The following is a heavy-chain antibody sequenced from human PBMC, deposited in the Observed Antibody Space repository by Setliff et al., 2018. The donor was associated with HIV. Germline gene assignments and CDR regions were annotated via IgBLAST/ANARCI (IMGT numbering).Heavy chain of an antibody. D-gene: IGHD3-9*01. CDR3: ARDPSQYLDFLFDPQPFNV. J-gene: IGHJ1*01. V-gene: IGHV4-59*11. CDR2: IYLGETT. CDR1: SGYMSGHF. Sequence: SETLSLTCTVSSGYMSGHFWTWVQQTPGEGLEWIGNIYLGETTNYNPSLKSRATISLDTSKRQFSLHLTSVTAADTAIYYCARDPSQYLDFLFDPQPFNVWGQGTLVTVSS.